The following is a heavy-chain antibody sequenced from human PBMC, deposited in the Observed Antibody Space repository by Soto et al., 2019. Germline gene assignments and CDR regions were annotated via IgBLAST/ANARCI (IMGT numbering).Heavy chain of an antibody. CDR3: ARDVSALYYHNPNYAGLLDL. V-gene: IGHV3-7*01. D-gene: IGHD3-3*02. J-gene: IGHJ5*02. CDR2: IKQDGSEK. Sequence: EVQLVESGGDLVQPGGSLKLSCAASGFTFSGSSMHWVRQASGKGLEWVASIKQDGSEKQYADSVKGRFTISRDDATNSLYLQMDSLRADDTAFYYCARDVSALYYHNPNYAGLLDLWGQGTLVTVSS. CDR1: GFTFSGSS.